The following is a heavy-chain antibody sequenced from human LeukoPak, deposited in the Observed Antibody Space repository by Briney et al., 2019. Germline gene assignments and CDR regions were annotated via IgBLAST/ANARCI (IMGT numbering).Heavy chain of an antibody. CDR2: INPNSGGT. CDR3: AREQSGCSSTSCYRHYYYMDV. Sequence: ASVKVSCKASGYTFTGYYMHWVRQAPGQGLEWMGRINPNSGGTNYAQKFQGRVTTTRDTSISTAYMELSRLRSDDTAVYYCAREQSGCSSTSCYRHYYYMDVWGKGTTVTVSS. CDR1: GYTFTGYY. J-gene: IGHJ6*03. V-gene: IGHV1-2*06. D-gene: IGHD2-2*01.